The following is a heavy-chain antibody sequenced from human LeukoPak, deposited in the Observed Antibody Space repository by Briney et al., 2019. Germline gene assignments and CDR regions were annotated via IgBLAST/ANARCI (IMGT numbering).Heavy chain of an antibody. CDR1: GFTFSSYW. D-gene: IGHD6-13*01. V-gene: IGHV3-7*03. CDR3: ARACDSSWDY. CDR2: IKDDGSEK. Sequence: GGSLRLSCAVSGFTFSSYWMSWVRQAPGKGLEWVANIKDDGSEKYYVDSVKGRFTISRDDAKNSLYLQMNSLRAEGTAVYYCARACDSSWDYWGQGTLVTVSS. J-gene: IGHJ4*02.